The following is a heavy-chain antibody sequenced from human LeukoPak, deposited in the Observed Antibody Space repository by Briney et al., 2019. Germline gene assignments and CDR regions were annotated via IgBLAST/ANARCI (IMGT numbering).Heavy chain of an antibody. CDR2: ISSSSRYI. Sequence: KPGGSLRLSCAASESTFISYSMNWVRQAPGKGLEWVSSISSSSRYIYYADSVKGRFTISRDNAMNSLYLQMNSLRAEDTAIYYCTRDFYCSGGSCYSYGMDVWGQGTTVTVSS. V-gene: IGHV3-21*01. D-gene: IGHD2-15*01. CDR1: ESTFISYS. J-gene: IGHJ6*02. CDR3: TRDFYCSGGSCYSYGMDV.